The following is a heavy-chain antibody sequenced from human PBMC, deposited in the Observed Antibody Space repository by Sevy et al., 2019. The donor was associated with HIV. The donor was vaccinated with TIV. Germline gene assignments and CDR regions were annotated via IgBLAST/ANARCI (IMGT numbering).Heavy chain of an antibody. D-gene: IGHD1-26*01. CDR3: ARDKWERPPYYYRGMDV. Sequence: GGSLRLSCTASGFTFGDYAINWFRQAPGKGLEWIGFIRNKGHGGATDYAASVEGRFTISRDDFKNFACLEMNSLKTEDTAVYYCARDKWERPPYYYRGMDVWGQGTTVTVSS. CDR2: IRNKGHGGAT. J-gene: IGHJ6*02. V-gene: IGHV3-49*03. CDR1: GFTFGDYA.